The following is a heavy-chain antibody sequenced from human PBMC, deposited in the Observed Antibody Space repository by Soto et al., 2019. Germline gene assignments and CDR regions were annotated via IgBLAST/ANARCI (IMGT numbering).Heavy chain of an antibody. CDR3: ARGVLWFGELLSQPYYLDY. CDR2: IYYSGST. V-gene: IGHV4-59*01. Sequence: PSETLSLTCTVSGGSISSYYWSWIRQPPGKGLEWIGYIYYSGSTNYNPSLKSRVTISVDTSKNQFSLKLSSVTAADTAVYYCARGVLWFGELLSQPYYLDYWGQGTLVTVSS. CDR1: GGSISSYY. J-gene: IGHJ4*02. D-gene: IGHD3-10*01.